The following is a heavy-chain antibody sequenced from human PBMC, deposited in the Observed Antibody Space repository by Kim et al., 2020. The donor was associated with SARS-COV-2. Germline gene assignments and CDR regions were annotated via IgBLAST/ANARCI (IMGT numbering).Heavy chain of an antibody. D-gene: IGHD2-2*01. CDR1: GGSISSYY. V-gene: IGHV4-59*01. CDR2: IYYSGST. Sequence: SETLSLTCTVSGGSISSYYWSWIRQPPGEGLEWIGYIYYSGSTNYNPSLKSRVTISVDTSKNQFSLKLSSVTAADTAVYYCARLIVVPAARGYFDYWGQGTLVTVSS. J-gene: IGHJ4*02. CDR3: ARLIVVPAARGYFDY.